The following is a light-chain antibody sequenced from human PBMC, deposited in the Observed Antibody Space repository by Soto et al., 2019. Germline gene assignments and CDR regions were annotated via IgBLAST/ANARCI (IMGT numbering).Light chain of an antibody. J-gene: IGKJ1*01. CDR3: QQYNDYSWT. CDR1: QSIGIW. Sequence: IQMTQSPSTLSASVGDRVAITCRASQSIGIWLAWYQQKTGKAPRFLIYKASSLESGFQSRFSGSGYGTEFTLTISSLQPDDFATYYCQQYNDYSWTFGQGTKVEIK. V-gene: IGKV1-5*03. CDR2: KAS.